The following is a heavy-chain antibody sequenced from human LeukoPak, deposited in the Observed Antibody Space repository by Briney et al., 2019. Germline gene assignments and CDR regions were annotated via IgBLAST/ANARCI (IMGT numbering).Heavy chain of an antibody. Sequence: GGSLRLSCAASGFTFSSYWMSWVRQAPGKGLEWVANIKQDGSEKYYVDSVKCRFTISRDNAKNSLYLQMNSLRAEDTAVYYCAREWQWLAPGYFDYWGQGTLVTVSS. CDR3: AREWQWLAPGYFDY. D-gene: IGHD6-19*01. J-gene: IGHJ4*02. V-gene: IGHV3-7*01. CDR1: GFTFSSYW. CDR2: IKQDGSEK.